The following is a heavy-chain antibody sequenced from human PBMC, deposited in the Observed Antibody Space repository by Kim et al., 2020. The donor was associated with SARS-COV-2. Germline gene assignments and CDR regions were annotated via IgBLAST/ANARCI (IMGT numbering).Heavy chain of an antibody. CDR1: GFSLSTSGVG. CDR3: SHRGIAVAGPYFDY. J-gene: IGHJ4*02. Sequence: SGPTLVNPTQTLTLTCTFSGFSLSTSGVGVGWIRQPPGKALEWLALIYWDDDKRYSPSLKSRLTITKDTSQNQVVLTMTNMDPVDTATYYCSHRGIAVAGPYFDYWGRGTLVTVSS. CDR2: IYWDDDK. D-gene: IGHD6-19*01. V-gene: IGHV2-5*02.